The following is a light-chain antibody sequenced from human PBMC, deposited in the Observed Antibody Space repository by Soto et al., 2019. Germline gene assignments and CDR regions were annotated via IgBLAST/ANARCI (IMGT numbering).Light chain of an antibody. V-gene: IGKV1-5*01. Sequence: DIQMTQSPSTVSASVGESVTISCRASQDIVTYLAWYQQKPGKAPKLLIFDASTLQSGVSPRFRGSGSGSDFSLTISNLQPDDVGVYFCQHYTLSSGPFGGGTRVET. J-gene: IGKJ4*02. CDR1: QDIVTY. CDR3: QHYTLSSGP. CDR2: DAS.